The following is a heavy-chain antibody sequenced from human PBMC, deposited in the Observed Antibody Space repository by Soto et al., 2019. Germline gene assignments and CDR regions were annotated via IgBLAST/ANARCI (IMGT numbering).Heavy chain of an antibody. V-gene: IGHV4-31*03. CDR1: GDSVTTVGYY. Sequence: QVQLQESGPGLVKPSQTLSLTCTVSGDSVTTVGYYWTWIRQHPGQGLEWIGFISYSGSTYYSSSLKGRVAISADTSKNQFSLKLNSVTAADTVVYYCTRGDYWGQGTLVTVSS. J-gene: IGHJ4*02. CDR2: ISYSGST. CDR3: TRGDY.